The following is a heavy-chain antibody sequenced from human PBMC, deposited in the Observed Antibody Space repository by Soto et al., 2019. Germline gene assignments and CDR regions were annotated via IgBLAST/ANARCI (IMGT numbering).Heavy chain of an antibody. CDR2: IYPGDSDT. D-gene: IGHD3-22*01. CDR3: ARDYYDSSGSLLFDY. Sequence: VESLTVSCKGSGYSFTSYWIGWVRQMPGKGLEWMGIIYPGDSDTRYSPSFQGQVTISADKSISTAYLQWSSLKASDTAMYYCARDYYDSSGSLLFDYWGQGTLVTVSS. V-gene: IGHV5-51*01. CDR1: GYSFTSYW. J-gene: IGHJ4*02.